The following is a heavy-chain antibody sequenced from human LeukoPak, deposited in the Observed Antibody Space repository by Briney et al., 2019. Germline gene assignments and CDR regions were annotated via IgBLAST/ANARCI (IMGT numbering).Heavy chain of an antibody. J-gene: IGHJ6*03. CDR2: ICAYKGNT. CDR1: VYTFTIYI. V-gene: IGHV1-18*01. D-gene: IGHD1-26*01. Sequence: ASVKVSCKGSVYTFTIYIISWVRQAPGQGLEWVGGICAYKGNTNYAQKLQGRVTMTTDTSTSTAYMELRSLRSADTVVYYCARLGGSCYYYYYYMDVWGKGTTVTVSS. CDR3: ARLGGSCYYYYYYMDV.